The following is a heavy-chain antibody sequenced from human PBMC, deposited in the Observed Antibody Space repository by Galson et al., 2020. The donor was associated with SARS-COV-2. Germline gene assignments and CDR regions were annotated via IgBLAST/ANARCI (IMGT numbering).Heavy chain of an antibody. D-gene: IGHD1-7*01. CDR1: GASISRDY. V-gene: IGHV4-4*07. J-gene: IGHJ4*02. CDR3: AREAPGLWLELSYFDY. CDR2: MYSTGST. Sequence: SETLSLTCSVSGASISRDYWSWIRQPAGKGLEWIGRMYSTGSTNYNASLKSRVTMSADTSKNQFSLKLSSVTAADTAIYYCAREAPGLWLELSYFDYWGQGMLVTVSS.